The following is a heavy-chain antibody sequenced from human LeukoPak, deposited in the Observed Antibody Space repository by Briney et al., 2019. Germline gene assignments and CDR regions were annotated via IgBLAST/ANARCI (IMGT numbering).Heavy chain of an antibody. CDR1: GYTFTSYT. CDR3: ARDSEIVAGPFDY. D-gene: IGHD6-19*01. J-gene: IGHJ4*02. V-gene: IGHV1-3*03. CDR2: INAGNGNT. Sequence: LGASVKVSCKTSGYTFTSYTIHWVRQAPGQRLEWMGWINAGNGNTKYSQELQGRVTITRDTSASTAYLELSSLRSEDMAVYYCARDSEIVAGPFDYWGQGTLVTVSS.